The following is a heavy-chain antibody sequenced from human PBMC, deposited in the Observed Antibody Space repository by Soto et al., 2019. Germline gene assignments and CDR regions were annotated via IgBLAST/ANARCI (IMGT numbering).Heavy chain of an antibody. CDR3: ARVQGASGDYDYIWGSYRSLLFDY. Sequence: SETLALTCAVYGGAFSGYYWSWIRQPPGEGLEWIGEINHSGSTNYNPSLKSRGTISVDTSKNQFSLKLSSVTAADTAVYYCARVQGASGDYDYIWGSYRSLLFDYWGQGTLFTVSS. J-gene: IGHJ4*02. V-gene: IGHV4-34*01. CDR2: INHSGST. CDR1: GGAFSGYY. D-gene: IGHD3-16*02.